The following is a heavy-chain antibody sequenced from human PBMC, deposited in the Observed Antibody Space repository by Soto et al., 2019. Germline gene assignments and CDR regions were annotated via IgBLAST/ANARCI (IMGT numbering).Heavy chain of an antibody. V-gene: IGHV3-23*01. CDR2: ISGSGGST. CDR1: GFTFSSYA. J-gene: IGHJ6*02. Sequence: GGSLRLSCAASGFTFSSYAMSWVRQAPGKGLEWVSAISGSGGSTYYADSVKGRFTISRDNSKNTLYLQMNSLRAEDTAVYYCAKAWGRLRFLEWLCLGVWGQGTTVTVSS. CDR3: AKAWGRLRFLEWLCLGV. D-gene: IGHD3-3*01.